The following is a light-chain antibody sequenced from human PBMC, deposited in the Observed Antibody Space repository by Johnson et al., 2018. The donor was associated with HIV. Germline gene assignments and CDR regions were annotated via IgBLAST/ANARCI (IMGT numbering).Light chain of an antibody. CDR1: SSNIGNNY. Sequence: QSVLTQPPSVSAAPGQKVTISCSGSSSNIGNNYVSWYQQLPGTAPKLLIYENNKRPSGIPDRFSGSKSGTSASLGITRLQTGDEADYYCGTWVSSRSAYVYGTETKVTV. V-gene: IGLV1-51*02. J-gene: IGLJ1*01. CDR2: ENN. CDR3: GTWVSSRSAYV.